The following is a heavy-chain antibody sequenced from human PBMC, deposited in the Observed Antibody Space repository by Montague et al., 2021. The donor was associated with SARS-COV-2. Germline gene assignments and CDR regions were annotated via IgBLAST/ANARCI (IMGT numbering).Heavy chain of an antibody. J-gene: IGHJ3*02. D-gene: IGHD3-16*01. V-gene: IGHV4-31*03. CDR3: ARYGNTMGGAFDI. Sequence: TLSLTCTVSGGSISSGGYYWSRIRQHPGKGLEWIGYIYYSGSTYYNPSLKSRVTISVDTSKNQFSLKLSSVTAADTAVYYCARYGNTMGGAFDIWGQGTMVTVSS. CDR1: GGSISSGGYY. CDR2: IYYSGST.